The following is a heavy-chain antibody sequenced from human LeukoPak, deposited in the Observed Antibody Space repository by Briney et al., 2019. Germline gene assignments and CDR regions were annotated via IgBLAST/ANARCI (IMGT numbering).Heavy chain of an antibody. CDR2: INHSGST. Sequence: SETLSPTCAVYGGSFSGYYWSWIRQPPGKGLEWIGEINHSGSTNYNPSLKSRVTISVDTSKNQFSLKLSSVTAADTAVYYCARGPPYGDYAPFDYWGQGTLVTVSS. CDR3: ARGPPYGDYAPFDY. V-gene: IGHV4-34*01. J-gene: IGHJ4*02. D-gene: IGHD4-17*01. CDR1: GGSFSGYY.